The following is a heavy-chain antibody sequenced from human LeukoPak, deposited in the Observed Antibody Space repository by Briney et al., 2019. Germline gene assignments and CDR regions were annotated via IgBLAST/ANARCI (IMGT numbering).Heavy chain of an antibody. V-gene: IGHV1-2*06. D-gene: IGHD1-26*01. Sequence: ASVKVSCKTSRYTFTNYYIHWVRQAPEQGLEWMGRIDPNTGGTKSAKNFQGRVTMTRDTSISTAYMALSGLRSDDTAVYYCASLYDIVGTTVDYWGQGTLVTVSS. J-gene: IGHJ4*02. CDR3: ASLYDIVGTTVDY. CDR1: RYTFTNYY. CDR2: IDPNTGGT.